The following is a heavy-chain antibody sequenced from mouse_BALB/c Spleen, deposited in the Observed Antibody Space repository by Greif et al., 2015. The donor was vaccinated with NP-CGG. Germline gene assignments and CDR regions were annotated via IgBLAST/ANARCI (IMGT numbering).Heavy chain of an antibody. J-gene: IGHJ4*01. CDR3: ATIYGYDVGRGYAMDY. V-gene: IGHV1-9*01. CDR1: GYTFSSYW. D-gene: IGHD2-2*01. CDR2: ILPGSGST. Sequence: QVQLKQSGAELMKPGASVKISCKATGYTFSSYWIEWVKQRPGHGLEWIGEILPGSGSTNYNEKFKGKATFTADTSSNTAYMQLSSLTSEDSAVYYCATIYGYDVGRGYAMDYWGQGTSVTVSS.